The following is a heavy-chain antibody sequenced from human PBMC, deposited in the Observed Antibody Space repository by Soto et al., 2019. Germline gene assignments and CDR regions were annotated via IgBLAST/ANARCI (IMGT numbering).Heavy chain of an antibody. Sequence: GGSLRLSCAASGFTFSSYAMSWVRQAPGKGLEWVSAISGSGGSTYYADSVKGRFTISRDNSKNTLYLQMNSLRAEDTAVYYCAKANCSSTSCYLGFDYWGQGTLVTVSS. CDR3: AKANCSSTSCYLGFDY. V-gene: IGHV3-23*01. D-gene: IGHD2-2*01. CDR1: GFTFSSYA. CDR2: ISGSGGST. J-gene: IGHJ4*02.